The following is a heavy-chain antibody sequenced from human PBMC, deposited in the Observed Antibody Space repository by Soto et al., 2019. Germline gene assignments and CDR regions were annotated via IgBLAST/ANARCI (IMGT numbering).Heavy chain of an antibody. CDR2: INHSGST. D-gene: IGHD2-2*02. CDR1: GGSFSGYY. V-gene: IGHV4-34*01. CDR3: ARDSTKGYCSSPSCYRYYYYGMDG. Sequence: PSETLSLTCAVYGGSFSGYYWSWVRQPPGKGLEWIGEINHSGSTNYNPSLKSRVTMSVDTSKNQFSLKLSSVTAADTAVYYCARDSTKGYCSSPSCYRYYYYGMDGWGRGTTVTVSS. J-gene: IGHJ6*02.